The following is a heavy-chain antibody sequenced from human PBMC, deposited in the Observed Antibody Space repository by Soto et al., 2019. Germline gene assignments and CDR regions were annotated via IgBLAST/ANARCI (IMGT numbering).Heavy chain of an antibody. V-gene: IGHV3-23*01. CDR2: ISGSGGST. CDR1: GFTFSSYA. J-gene: IGHJ4*02. D-gene: IGHD1-26*01. CDR3: AKDRLGTWETPTPDGY. Sequence: GGSLRLSCAASGFTFSSYAMSWVRQAPGKGLEWVSAISGSGGSTYYADSVKGRFTISRDNSKNTLYLQMNSLRAEDTAVYYCAKDRLGTWETPTPDGYWGQGTLVTVSS.